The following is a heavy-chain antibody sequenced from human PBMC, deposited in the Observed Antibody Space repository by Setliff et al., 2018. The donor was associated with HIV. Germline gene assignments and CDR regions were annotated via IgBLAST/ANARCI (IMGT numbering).Heavy chain of an antibody. D-gene: IGHD1-1*01. J-gene: IGHJ4*02. CDR3: ARQLSNSLDH. Sequence: ASVKVSCKASGYTFTDYFIHWVRQALGQGLEWMGWISPQNGDRKIPRRFRGRVTMTRDTSISTVYMELSGLTSDDTAVYFCARQLSNSLDHWGQGTPVTVSS. V-gene: IGHV1-2*02. CDR2: ISPQNGDR. CDR1: GYTFTDYF.